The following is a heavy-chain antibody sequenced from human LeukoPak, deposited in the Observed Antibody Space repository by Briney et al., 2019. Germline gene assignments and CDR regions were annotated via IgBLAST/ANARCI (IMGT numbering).Heavy chain of an antibody. CDR1: GYTFTSYG. D-gene: IGHD3-16*01. Sequence: APVKVSCKASGYTFTSYGISWVRQAPGQRLEWMGWISAYNGNTNYAQKLQGRVTRTTDTSTSTAYMELRSLRSDDTAVYYCARKLGKHYYYGMDVWGKGTTVTVSS. CDR3: ARKLGKHYYYGMDV. V-gene: IGHV1-18*04. J-gene: IGHJ6*04. CDR2: ISAYNGNT.